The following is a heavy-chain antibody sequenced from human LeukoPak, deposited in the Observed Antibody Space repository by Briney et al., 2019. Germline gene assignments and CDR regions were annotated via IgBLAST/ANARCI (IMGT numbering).Heavy chain of an antibody. Sequence: GSLRLSCAASGFTFSSYAMSWVRQAPGKGLEWIGSIYYSGSTYYNPSLKSRVTISVDTSKNQFSLKLSSVTAADTAVYYCARRKGISWFDPWGQGTLVTVSS. V-gene: IGHV4-39*01. J-gene: IGHJ5*02. D-gene: IGHD3-3*02. CDR3: ARRKGISWFDP. CDR1: GFTFSSYA. CDR2: IYYSGST.